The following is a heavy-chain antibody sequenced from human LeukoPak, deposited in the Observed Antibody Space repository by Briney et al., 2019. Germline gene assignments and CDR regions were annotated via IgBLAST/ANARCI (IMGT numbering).Heavy chain of an antibody. Sequence: GGSLRLSCAASGFTFSSYSMNWVRQAPGKRLEWISYISGTSRIIYYTPSVKGRFTISRDNGKYSLYLQMNSLRDDDTAVYFCARGTWDGDRTFDIWGQGAMVTVSS. CDR1: GFTFSSYS. J-gene: IGHJ3*02. CDR2: ISGTSRII. V-gene: IGHV3-48*02. D-gene: IGHD5-24*01. CDR3: ARGTWDGDRTFDI.